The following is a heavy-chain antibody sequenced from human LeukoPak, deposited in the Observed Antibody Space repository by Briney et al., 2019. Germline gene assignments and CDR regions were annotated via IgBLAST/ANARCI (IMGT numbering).Heavy chain of an antibody. CDR1: GGSISSYY. J-gene: IGHJ3*02. CDR2: IYTSGST. CDR3: ARNFGDKGYCSSTSCYKLDAFDI. D-gene: IGHD2-2*02. Sequence: PSETLSLTCTVSGGSISSYYWSWIRQPAGKGPEWIGRIYTSGSTNYNPSLKSRVTMSVDTSKNQFSLKLSSVTAADTAVYYCARNFGDKGYCSSTSCYKLDAFDIWGQGTMVTVSS. V-gene: IGHV4-4*07.